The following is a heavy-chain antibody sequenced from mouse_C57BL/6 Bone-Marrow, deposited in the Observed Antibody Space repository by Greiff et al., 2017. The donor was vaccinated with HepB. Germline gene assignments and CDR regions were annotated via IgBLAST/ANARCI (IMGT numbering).Heavy chain of an antibody. J-gene: IGHJ4*01. D-gene: IGHD1-1*01. CDR1: GYTFTSYW. CDR2: LYPGSGST. V-gene: IGHV1-55*01. CDR3: ARPHYYGSSSYAMDY. Sequence: QVQLQQPGAELVKPGASVKMSCKASGYTFTSYWITWVKPRPGQGLEWIGDLYPGSGSTNYNEKFKSKATLTVDTSSSTAYMQLSSLTSEDSAVYYCARPHYYGSSSYAMDYWGQGTSVTVSS.